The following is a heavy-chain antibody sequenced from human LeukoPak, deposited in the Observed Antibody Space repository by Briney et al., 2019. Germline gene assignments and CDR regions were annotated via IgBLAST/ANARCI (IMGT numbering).Heavy chain of an antibody. D-gene: IGHD3-10*01. CDR2: IYSGVST. V-gene: IGHV3-53*01. J-gene: IGHJ6*04. CDR3: ARDMGSFGMDV. Sequence: GGSLRLSCAASGFTVSSNYMSWVRQAPGKGLEWVSVIYSGVSTYYADSVKGRFTISRDTSKNTMYLQMYSLRAEDTAVYYCARDMGSFGMDVWGKGTTAIVSS. CDR1: GFTVSSNY.